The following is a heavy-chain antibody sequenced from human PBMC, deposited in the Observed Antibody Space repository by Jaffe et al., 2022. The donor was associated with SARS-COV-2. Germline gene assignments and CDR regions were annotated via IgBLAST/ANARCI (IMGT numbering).Heavy chain of an antibody. Sequence: EVQLVESGGGLVKPGRSLRLSCTASGFTFGDYAMSWFRQAPGKGLEWVGFIRSKAYGGTTEYAASVKGRFTISRDDSKSIAYLQMNSLKTEDTAVYYCTRVDPLGYYYYGMDVWGQGTTVTVSS. D-gene: IGHD3-3*02. V-gene: IGHV3-49*05. CDR3: TRVDPLGYYYYGMDV. CDR1: GFTFGDYA. J-gene: IGHJ6*02. CDR2: IRSKAYGGTT.